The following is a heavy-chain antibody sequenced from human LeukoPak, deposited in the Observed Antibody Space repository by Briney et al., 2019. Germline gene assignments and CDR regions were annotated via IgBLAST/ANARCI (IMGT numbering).Heavy chain of an antibody. V-gene: IGHV1-8*01. D-gene: IGHD5-18*01. CDR1: GYTFTSYD. CDR3: ARRGPGWIQLWRRQNRSYGMDV. CDR2: MNPNSGNT. J-gene: IGHJ6*02. Sequence: GASVKVSCKASGYTFTSYDINWVRQATGQGLEWMGWMNPNSGNTGYAQKFQGRVTMTRNTSISTAYMELSSLRSEDTAVYYCARRGPGWIQLWRRQNRSYGMDVWGQGTTVTVSS.